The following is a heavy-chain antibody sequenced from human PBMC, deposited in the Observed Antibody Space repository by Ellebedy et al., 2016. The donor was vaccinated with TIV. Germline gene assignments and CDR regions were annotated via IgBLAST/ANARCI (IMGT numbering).Heavy chain of an antibody. Sequence: GESLKISXAASGFTFSSYYMNWVRQAPGEGLEWVANIKQDGSEKYYVDSVKGRFTISRDNAKNSLYLQMNSLRAEDTAVYYCAGRGYWGQGTLVTVSS. CDR3: AGRGY. CDR2: IKQDGSEK. V-gene: IGHV3-7*01. J-gene: IGHJ4*02. CDR1: GFTFSSYY. D-gene: IGHD3-10*01.